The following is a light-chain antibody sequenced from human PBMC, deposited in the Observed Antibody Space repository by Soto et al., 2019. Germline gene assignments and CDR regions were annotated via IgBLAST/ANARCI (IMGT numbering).Light chain of an antibody. CDR1: QSVCSY. Sequence: EIVLTQSPATLSLSPGEIATLSCRASQSVCSYLAWYQHKPGQAPRVLIYGASNRATDIPARFSGRGSGTDFTLSIMSLESGDSGGCYCQLRDNGPRTFGQRTKLEI. V-gene: IGKV3-11*01. CDR3: QLRDNGPRT. J-gene: IGKJ2*01. CDR2: GAS.